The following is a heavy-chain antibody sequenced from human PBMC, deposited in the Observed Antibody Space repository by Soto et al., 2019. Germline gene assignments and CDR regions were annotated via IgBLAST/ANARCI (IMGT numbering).Heavy chain of an antibody. CDR2: ISGSGGST. CDR3: ARYQLHPRYYYYGMDV. Sequence: GGSLRLSCAASGFTFSSYAMSWVRQAPGKGLEWVSAISGSGGSTYYADSVKGRFTISRDNSKNTLYLQMNSLRAEDTAVYYCARYQLHPRYYYYGMDVWGQGTTVTVSS. V-gene: IGHV3-23*01. CDR1: GFTFSSYA. D-gene: IGHD2-2*01. J-gene: IGHJ6*02.